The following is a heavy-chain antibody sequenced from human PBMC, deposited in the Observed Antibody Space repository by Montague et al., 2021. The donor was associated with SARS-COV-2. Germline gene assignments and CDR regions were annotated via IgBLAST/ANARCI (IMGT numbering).Heavy chain of an antibody. CDR3: ARALGLGNGGSCYFAWCDR. J-gene: IGHJ5*02. CDR2: ITHSGTT. Sequence: SETLSLTCAVYNESFSGNSFSTYYWSRIRQPPGKGLEWFGEITHSGTTNYNPSLESRFSISVDTSKNQFSLRLISVTAADTAVYYCARALGLGNGGSCYFAWCDRWGEGTPVTVSA. V-gene: IGHV4-34*01. CDR1: NESFSGNS. D-gene: IGHD2-15*01.